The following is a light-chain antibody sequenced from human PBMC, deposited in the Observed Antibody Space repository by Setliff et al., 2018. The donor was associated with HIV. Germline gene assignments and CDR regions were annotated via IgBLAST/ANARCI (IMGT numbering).Light chain of an antibody. CDR1: SSDVDAYDY. V-gene: IGLV2-11*01. CDR3: CSYAGSYTYG. CDR2: DVS. J-gene: IGLJ1*01. Sequence: QSVLTQPRSMSGSPGQSVTISCTGTSSDVDAYDYVSWYQHHPGKAPKLLIYDVSERPSGVPDRFSGSKSGNTASLTISGLQAEDEADYYCCSYAGSYTYGFGTGTKVTVL.